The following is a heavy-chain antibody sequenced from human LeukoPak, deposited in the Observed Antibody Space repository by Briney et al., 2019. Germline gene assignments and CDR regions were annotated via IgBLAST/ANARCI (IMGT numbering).Heavy chain of an antibody. CDR1: GFTFSDYY. CDR3: ARDDYYYYMDV. J-gene: IGHJ6*03. Sequence: GGSLRLSCAASGFTFSDYYMSWIRQAPGKGLEWVPYISSSGSTIYYADSLKGRFTISRDNAKNSLYLQMNSLRAEDTAVYYFARDDYYYYMDVWGKGTTVTVSS. CDR2: ISSSGSTI. V-gene: IGHV3-11*04.